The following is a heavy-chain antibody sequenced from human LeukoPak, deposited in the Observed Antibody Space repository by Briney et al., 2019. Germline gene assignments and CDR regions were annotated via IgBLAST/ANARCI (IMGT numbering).Heavy chain of an antibody. D-gene: IGHD3-10*01. V-gene: IGHV4-59*08. Sequence: PSETLSLTCTVPGGSISSYYWSWIRQPPGKGLEWIGYIFHSGSTNYSPSLKSRVTMSVDTSKSQFSLKLSSVTAADTAVYYCARHSQVVRGWFDPWGQGTLVTVSS. CDR2: IFHSGST. J-gene: IGHJ5*02. CDR3: ARHSQVVRGWFDP. CDR1: GGSISSYY.